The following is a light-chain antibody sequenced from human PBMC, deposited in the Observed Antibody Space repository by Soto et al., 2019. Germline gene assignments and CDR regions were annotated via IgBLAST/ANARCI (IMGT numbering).Light chain of an antibody. CDR3: QSYDFNCPHVV. V-gene: IGLV6-57*04. J-gene: IGLJ2*01. Sequence: FMLTQPHSVSESPGKTVTISCTRSSGSIASNYVQWYQQRPGSAPTTVIYEDNQRPSGVPDRFSGSIDSSSNSASLAISGLKTEDEADYYCQSYDFNCPHVVFGGGTKLTVL. CDR2: EDN. CDR1: SGSIASNY.